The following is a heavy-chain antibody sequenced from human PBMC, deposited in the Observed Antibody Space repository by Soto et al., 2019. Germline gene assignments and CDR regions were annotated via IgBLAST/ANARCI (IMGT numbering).Heavy chain of an antibody. CDR1: GFTFSSYS. CDR2: ISSSSSTI. CDR3: ARDSPRGYSPYGIDV. D-gene: IGHD5-18*01. V-gene: IGHV3-48*01. J-gene: IGHJ6*02. Sequence: PGGSLRLSCAASGFTFSSYSMNWVRQAPGKGLEWVSYISSSSSTIYYADSVKGRFTISRDNAKNSLYLQMNSLRAEDTAVYYCARDSPRGYSPYGIDVWGQGTTVTVSS.